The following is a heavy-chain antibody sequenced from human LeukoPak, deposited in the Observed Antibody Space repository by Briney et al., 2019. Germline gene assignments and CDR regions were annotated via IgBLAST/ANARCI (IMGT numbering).Heavy chain of an antibody. V-gene: IGHV3-11*06. J-gene: IGHJ3*02. Sequence: PGGSLRLSCAASGFTFSDYYMSWIRQAPGKGLEWVSYISSSSSYTNYADSVKGRFTISRDNAKNSLYLQMNSLRAEDTAVYYCARERPVEVRAVAGTSDAFDIWGQGTMVTVSS. D-gene: IGHD6-19*01. CDR3: ARERPVEVRAVAGTSDAFDI. CDR1: GFTFSDYY. CDR2: ISSSSSYT.